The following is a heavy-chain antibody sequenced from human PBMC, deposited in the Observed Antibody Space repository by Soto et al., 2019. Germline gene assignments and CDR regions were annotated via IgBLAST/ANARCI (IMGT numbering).Heavy chain of an antibody. J-gene: IGHJ4*02. D-gene: IGHD3-22*01. CDR2: FDPEDGYT. Sequence: XSVKVSCKFSGYMLTCLSLHWVRQAPGKRLEWMGAFDPEDGYTTYAQSLQGRVTMTADTSADPAYLELSRLMSEETALSYCVTDSTPSGSYVFNIWGTGPLITVSS. V-gene: IGHV1-24*01. CDR3: VTDSTPSGSYVFNI. CDR1: GYMLTCLS.